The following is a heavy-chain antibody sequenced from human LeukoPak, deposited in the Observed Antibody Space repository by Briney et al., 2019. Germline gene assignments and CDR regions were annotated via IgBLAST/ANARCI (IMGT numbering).Heavy chain of an antibody. CDR2: IKQDGSEK. J-gene: IGHJ4*02. V-gene: IGHV3-7*01. CDR1: GFTFSSYW. Sequence: PGGSLRLSCAASGFTFSSYWMGWVRQAPGKGLEWVANIKQDGSEKYYVDSVKGRFTISRDNAKNSLYLQMNSLRAEDTAVYYCARDKPPDYDFWSGYLYYFDYWGQGTLVTVSS. CDR3: ARDKPPDYDFWSGYLYYFDY. D-gene: IGHD3-3*01.